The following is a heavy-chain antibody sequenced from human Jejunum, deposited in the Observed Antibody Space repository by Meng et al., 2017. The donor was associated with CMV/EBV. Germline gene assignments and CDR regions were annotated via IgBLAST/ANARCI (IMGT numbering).Heavy chain of an antibody. D-gene: IGHD2-8*01. CDR1: GGVFNNYA. Sequence: QVQLRQLGAEVKSPGSSVRLSCKSAGGVFNNYALTWVRQAPGQGLEWMGGIIAVLRTPNYAPKFQGRLTITADASTDTTYMELSSLTSEDTAVYFCARGFTNGWQPFDFWGQGTLVTVSS. CDR3: ARGFTNGWQPFDF. CDR2: IIAVLRTP. V-gene: IGHV1-69*12. J-gene: IGHJ4*02.